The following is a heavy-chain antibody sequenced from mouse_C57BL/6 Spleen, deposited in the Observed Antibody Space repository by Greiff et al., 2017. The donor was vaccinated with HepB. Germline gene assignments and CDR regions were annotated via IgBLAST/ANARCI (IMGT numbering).Heavy chain of an antibody. Sequence: EVKVVESGGGLVKPGGSLKLSCAASGFTFSSYAMSWVRQTPEKRLEWVATISDGGSYTYYPDNVKGRFTISRDNAKNNLYLQMSHLKSEDTAMYYCARDPQPYYGSSHYFDYWGQGTTLTVSS. CDR3: ARDPQPYYGSSHYFDY. CDR1: GFTFSSYA. J-gene: IGHJ2*01. D-gene: IGHD1-1*01. CDR2: ISDGGSYT. V-gene: IGHV5-4*01.